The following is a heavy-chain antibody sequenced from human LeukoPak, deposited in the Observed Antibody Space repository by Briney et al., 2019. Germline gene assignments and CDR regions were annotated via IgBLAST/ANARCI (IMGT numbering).Heavy chain of an antibody. D-gene: IGHD4-17*01. V-gene: IGHV3-23*01. CDR2: ISGSGGST. CDR3: GGDGDYRYYYYYYMDV. J-gene: IGHJ6*03. CDR1: GFTFSSYA. Sequence: PGGSLRLSCAASGFTFSSYAMSWVRQAPGKGLEWVSAISGSGGSTYYADSVKGRFTISRDNSKNTLYLQMNSLRAEDTAVYYCGGDGDYRYYYYYYMDVWGKGTTVTVSS.